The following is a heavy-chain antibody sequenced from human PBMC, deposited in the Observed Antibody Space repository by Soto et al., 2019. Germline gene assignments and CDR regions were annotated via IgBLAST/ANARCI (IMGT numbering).Heavy chain of an antibody. V-gene: IGHV1-2*02. CDR1: GYTFKDFF. CDR2: INPNNGGT. CDR3: ARDPSPDFRSGYYDY. J-gene: IGHJ4*02. D-gene: IGHD3-3*01. Sequence: HLVQSGAEVKQPGASVKVSCKASGYTFKDFFLHWVRQAPGQGLVWMGWINPNNGGTDYAQTYQGRVTMTRDTSISTAYMEVSGLRSGDTAVYYCARDPSPDFRSGYYDYWGQGTLITVSS.